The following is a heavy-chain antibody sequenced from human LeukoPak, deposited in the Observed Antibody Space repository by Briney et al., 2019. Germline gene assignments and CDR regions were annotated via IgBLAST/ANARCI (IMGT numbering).Heavy chain of an antibody. Sequence: ASVKVSCKGSGYTFSSYGISWVRQAPGQGLEWMGWISTYNGNTNYAQKLQGRVTMTTDTSTSTAYMELSRLRSDDTAVYYCARVAVAGRIDYWGQGTLVTVSS. D-gene: IGHD6-19*01. V-gene: IGHV1-18*01. J-gene: IGHJ4*02. CDR2: ISTYNGNT. CDR1: GYTFSSYG. CDR3: ARVAVAGRIDY.